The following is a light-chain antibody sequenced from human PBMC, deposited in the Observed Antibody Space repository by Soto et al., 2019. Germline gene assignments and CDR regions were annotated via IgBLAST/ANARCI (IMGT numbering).Light chain of an antibody. CDR3: QAWDTSAVVV. J-gene: IGLJ2*01. V-gene: IGLV3-1*01. Sequence: SYELTQPPSVSVSPGQTAAITCSGDRLGDKFVSWYHQKAGQSPALVIYQDNKRPSGIPGRFSGSNSGTTATLTISGTQVIDEGDYFCQAWDTSAVVVFGGGIKLTVL. CDR1: RLGDKF. CDR2: QDN.